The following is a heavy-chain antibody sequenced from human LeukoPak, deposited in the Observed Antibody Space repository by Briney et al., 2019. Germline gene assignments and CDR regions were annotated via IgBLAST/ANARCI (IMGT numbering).Heavy chain of an antibody. Sequence: GGSLRLSCAASGFTFSSYSMNWVRQAPGKGLEWVSSISSSSYIYYADSVKGRFTISRDNAKNSLYLQMNSLRAEDTAVYYCARDPGRLGYCSSTSCYVLDYWGQGTLVTVSS. CDR3: ARDPGRLGYCSSTSCYVLDY. D-gene: IGHD2-2*01. CDR1: GFTFSSYS. J-gene: IGHJ4*02. V-gene: IGHV3-21*01. CDR2: ISSSSYI.